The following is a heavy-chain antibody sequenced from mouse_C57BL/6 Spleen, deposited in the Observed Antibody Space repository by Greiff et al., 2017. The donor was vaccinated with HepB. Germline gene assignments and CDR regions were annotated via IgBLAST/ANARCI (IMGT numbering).Heavy chain of an antibody. V-gene: IGHV1-64*01. CDR2: IHPNSGST. J-gene: IGHJ2*01. CDR1: GYTFTSYW. Sequence: QVQLKQPGAELVKPGASVKLSCKASGYTFTSYWMHWVKQRPGQGLEWIGMIHPNSGSTNYNEKFKSKATLTVDKSSSTAYMQLSSLTSEDSAVYYCARSVGITTQYYFDYWGQGTTLTVSS. CDR3: ARSVGITTQYYFDY. D-gene: IGHD1-1*01.